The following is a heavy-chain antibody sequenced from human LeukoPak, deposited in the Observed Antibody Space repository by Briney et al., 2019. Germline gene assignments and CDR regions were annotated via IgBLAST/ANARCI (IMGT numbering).Heavy chain of an antibody. D-gene: IGHD6-13*01. Sequence: SETLSLTCTVSGGSISSSSYYWGWIRQPPGKGLEWIGSIYYSGSTYYNPSLKSRVTISVDTSKNQFSLKLSSMTAADTAVYYCARGRGSWYRGYYFDYWGQGTLVTVSS. CDR1: GGSISSSSYY. CDR2: IYYSGST. J-gene: IGHJ4*02. V-gene: IGHV4-39*07. CDR3: ARGRGSWYRGYYFDY.